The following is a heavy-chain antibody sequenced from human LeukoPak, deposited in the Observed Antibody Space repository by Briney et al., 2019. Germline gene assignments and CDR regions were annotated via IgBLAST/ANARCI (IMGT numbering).Heavy chain of an antibody. D-gene: IGHD3-16*01. V-gene: IGHV4-59*01. J-gene: IGHJ3*02. CDR1: GGSISSYY. CDR3: ARTYVANSFDI. Sequence: KPSETLSLTCTVSGGSISSYYWSWIRQPPGKGLEWIGYIYYSGNTIYNPSLKSRVTISLDTSKNQFSLEVSSVTAADTAVYYCARTYVANSFDIWGQGTMVTVSS. CDR2: IYYSGNT.